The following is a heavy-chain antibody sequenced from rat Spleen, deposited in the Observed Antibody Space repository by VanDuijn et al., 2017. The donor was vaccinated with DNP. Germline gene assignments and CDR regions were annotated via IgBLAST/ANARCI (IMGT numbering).Heavy chain of an antibody. J-gene: IGHJ2*01. CDR1: GFNFNDYW. D-gene: IGHD1-3*01. CDR2: ISTGGGST. CDR3: ASDNYGSLFY. Sequence: EVKLVESGGGLVQPGRSLKLSCAASGFNFNDYWMGWVRQAPTKGLEWVAYISTGGGSTYFRDSVKGRFTISRENTKSTLYLQMDSLRSEDTATYYCASDNYGSLFYWGQGVMVTVSS. V-gene: IGHV5-25*01.